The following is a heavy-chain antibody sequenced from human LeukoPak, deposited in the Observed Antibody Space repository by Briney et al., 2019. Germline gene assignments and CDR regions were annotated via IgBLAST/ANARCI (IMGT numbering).Heavy chain of an antibody. V-gene: IGHV3-23*01. D-gene: IGHD3-22*01. CDR1: GFTFSSCA. J-gene: IGHJ3*02. CDR2: ISGSGGST. Sequence: GGSLRLSCAASGFTFSSCAMSWVRQAPGKGLEWVSAISGSGGSTYYADSVKGRFTISRDNSKNTLYLQMNSLRAEDTAVYYCAKDRYDSSGYYYGDAFDIWGQGTMVTVSS. CDR3: AKDRYDSSGYYYGDAFDI.